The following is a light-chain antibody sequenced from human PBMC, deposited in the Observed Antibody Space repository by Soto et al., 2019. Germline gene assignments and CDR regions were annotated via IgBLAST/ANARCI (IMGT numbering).Light chain of an antibody. CDR1: QSVGSS. Sequence: EIVLTQSPATLSLSPGERATLSCRASQSVGSSLAWYQQRPGQAPRLLIYGASTRATGIPARFSGSGSGTEFTLTISSLQSEDFAVYYCQQYNNWPPLTFGGGTKVDIK. V-gene: IGKV3-15*01. CDR2: GAS. J-gene: IGKJ4*01. CDR3: QQYNNWPPLT.